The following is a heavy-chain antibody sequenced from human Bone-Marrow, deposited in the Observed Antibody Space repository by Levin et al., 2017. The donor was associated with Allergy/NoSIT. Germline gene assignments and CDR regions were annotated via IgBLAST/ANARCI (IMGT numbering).Heavy chain of an antibody. J-gene: IGHJ6*02. V-gene: IGHV3-9*01. CDR3: ARGTSDYYFNYRLDV. CDR1: GFTFDEYV. Sequence: SLKISCAASGFTFDEYVMHWVRQGPGKGLEWVSGIDWNSGRVGYVDSVKGRFTISRDNAKNSPYLQMDSLRGEDTALYYCARGTSDYYFNYRLDVWGQGTTVFVSS. D-gene: IGHD1-1*01. CDR2: IDWNSGRV.